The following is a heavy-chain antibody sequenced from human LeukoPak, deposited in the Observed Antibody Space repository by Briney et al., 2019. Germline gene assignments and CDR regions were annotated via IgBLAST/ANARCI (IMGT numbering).Heavy chain of an antibody. V-gene: IGHV3-33*01. CDR2: IWYDGNNK. CDR1: GFTFSSYA. CDR3: ARDGHLQPICYYYMDV. Sequence: GGSLRLSCAASGFTFSSYAMHWVRQAPGKGLEWVAVIWYDGNNKYYTNSVRGRFTISRDNSNNTLHLQMNRLRSEDTALYFCARDGHLQPICYYYMDVWGKGTTVTVSS. J-gene: IGHJ6*03. D-gene: IGHD1-1*01.